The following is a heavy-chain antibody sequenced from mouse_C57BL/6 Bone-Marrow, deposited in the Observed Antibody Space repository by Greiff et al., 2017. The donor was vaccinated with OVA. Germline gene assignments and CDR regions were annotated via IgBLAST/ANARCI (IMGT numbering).Heavy chain of an antibody. CDR1: GYTFTSYD. Sequence: QVQLKESGPELVKPGASVKLSCKASGYTFTSYDINWVKQRPGQGLEWIGWIYPRDGSTKYNEKFKGKATLTVDTSSSTACMELHSLTSEDSAVYFCAREGQAYWGQGTLVTVSA. V-gene: IGHV1-85*01. CDR3: AREGQAY. J-gene: IGHJ3*01. CDR2: IYPRDGST. D-gene: IGHD3-3*01.